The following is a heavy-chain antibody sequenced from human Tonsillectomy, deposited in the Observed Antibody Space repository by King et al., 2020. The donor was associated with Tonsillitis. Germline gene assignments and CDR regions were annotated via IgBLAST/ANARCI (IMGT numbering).Heavy chain of an antibody. Sequence: VQLVESGGNLVQPGRSLRLSCAASGFTFDDYAMHWVRQAPGKGLEWVSGINWNSDRIDYADSVKGRFTISRDNAKDSLYLQMNGLRPEDTALYYCAKGQSIAAPLWASGFDCWGQGTPVTVSS. CDR3: AKGQSIAAPLWASGFDC. J-gene: IGHJ4*02. V-gene: IGHV3-9*01. CDR2: INWNSDRI. CDR1: GFTFDDYA. D-gene: IGHD6-6*01.